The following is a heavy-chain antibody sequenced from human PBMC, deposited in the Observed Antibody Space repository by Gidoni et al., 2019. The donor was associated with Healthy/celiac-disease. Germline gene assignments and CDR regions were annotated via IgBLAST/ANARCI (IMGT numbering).Heavy chain of an antibody. CDR3: ARGLQSRSGSYYYFDY. Sequence: EVQLVESGGGLVQPGGSLRLSCAASGFTFSSYAMHWVRQAPGKGLEYVSVISSNGGSTYYANSVKGRFTISRDNSKNTLYLQMGSVRAEDMAVYYCARGLQSRSGSYYYFDYWGQGTLVTVSS. V-gene: IGHV3-64*01. CDR1: GFTFSSYA. D-gene: IGHD1-26*01. J-gene: IGHJ4*02. CDR2: ISSNGGST.